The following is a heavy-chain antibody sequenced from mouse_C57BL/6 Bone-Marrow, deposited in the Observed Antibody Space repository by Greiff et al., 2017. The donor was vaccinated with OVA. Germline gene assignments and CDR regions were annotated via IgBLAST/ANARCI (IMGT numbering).Heavy chain of an antibody. CDR1: GFNIKDDY. J-gene: IGHJ3*01. V-gene: IGHV14-4*01. CDR3: TTSLLIAY. D-gene: IGHD2-10*01. Sequence: VQLQQSGAELVRPGASVKLSCTASGFNIKDDYMHWVKQRPEQGLEWIGWIDPENGDTEYASKFQGKATITADTSSNTAYLQLSSLTSEDTAVNYCTTSLLIAYWGQGTLVTVSA. CDR2: IDPENGDT.